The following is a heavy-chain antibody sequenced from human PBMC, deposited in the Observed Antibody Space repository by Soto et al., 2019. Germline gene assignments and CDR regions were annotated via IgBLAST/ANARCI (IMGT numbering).Heavy chain of an antibody. D-gene: IGHD2-2*01. J-gene: IGHJ4*02. CDR1: GYSFTSYW. Sequence: GESLKISCKGSGYSFTSYWIGWVRQMPWKGLEWMGIIYPGDSDTRYSPSFQGQVTISADKAISTAYLQWSSLKASDTAMYYCARHIVVVTADSRERRAYYFDYWGQGPLVTVSS. CDR3: ARHIVVVTADSRERRAYYFDY. CDR2: IYPGDSDT. V-gene: IGHV5-51*01.